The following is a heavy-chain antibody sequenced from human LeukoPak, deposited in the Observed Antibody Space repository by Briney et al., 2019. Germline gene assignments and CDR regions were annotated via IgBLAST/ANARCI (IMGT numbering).Heavy chain of an antibody. V-gene: IGHV3-7*01. CDR2: IKQDRSEK. J-gene: IGHJ4*02. Sequence: GGSLRLSCAASGFTFTNYWMSWVRQAPGKGLELVANIKQDRSEKYYVDSVKGRFTISRDNAKNSLYLQMNSLRAEDTAVYYCSREENARQDLDYWGQGTLVTVSS. CDR1: GFTFTNYW. D-gene: IGHD1-1*01. CDR3: SREENARQDLDY.